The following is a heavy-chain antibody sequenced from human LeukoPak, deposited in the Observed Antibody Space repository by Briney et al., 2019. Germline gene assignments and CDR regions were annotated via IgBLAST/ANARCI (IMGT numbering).Heavy chain of an antibody. CDR3: SRRTGGVYYDYYMDV. D-gene: IGHD7-27*01. CDR2: INTDGSGT. J-gene: IGHJ6*03. Sequence: GRTLRLSRAASGFTFSRYWMHCVRHAPGKGLVWVSRINTDGSGTSYADSVRGRFTISRDNAKNTLYLQMNSLRAGDTAVYYCSRRTGGVYYDYYMDVWGKGTTVTVS. V-gene: IGHV3-74*01. CDR1: GFTFSRYW.